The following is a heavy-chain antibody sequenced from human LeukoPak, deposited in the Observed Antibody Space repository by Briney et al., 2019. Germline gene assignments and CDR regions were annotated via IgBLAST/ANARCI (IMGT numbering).Heavy chain of an antibody. V-gene: IGHV3-23*01. J-gene: IGHJ4*02. CDR1: GFTFSSYA. CDR2: VSGSGGST. D-gene: IGHD3-9*01. CDR3: AKMNVLTGYYTPNFDF. Sequence: GGSLRLSCAASGFTFSSYAMSWVRQAPRKGLEWVSVVSGSGGSTDYADSVKGRFTITIDNSKNTLYLQMSSLSAEDTAVYYCAKMNVLTGYYTPNFDFWGQGTLVTVSS.